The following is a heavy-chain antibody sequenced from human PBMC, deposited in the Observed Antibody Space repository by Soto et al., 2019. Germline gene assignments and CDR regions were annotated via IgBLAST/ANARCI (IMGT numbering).Heavy chain of an antibody. CDR1: GGTFSSYT. J-gene: IGHJ4*02. Sequence: QVQLVQSGAEVKKPGSSVKVSCKASGGTFSSYTISWVRQAPGQGLEWMGRIIPILGIANYAQKFQGRVTITEDKSTSTAYMELSSLRSEDTAVYYCARAEAGGYCSSTSCYGRWGQGTLVTVSS. V-gene: IGHV1-69*02. D-gene: IGHD2-2*01. CDR2: IIPILGIA. CDR3: ARAEAGGYCSSTSCYGR.